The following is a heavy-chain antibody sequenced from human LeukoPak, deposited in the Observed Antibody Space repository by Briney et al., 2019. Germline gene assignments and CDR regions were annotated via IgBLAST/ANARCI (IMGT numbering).Heavy chain of an antibody. J-gene: IGHJ3*02. D-gene: IGHD1-1*01. Sequence: GGSLRLSCAASGFTFSSYSMNWVRQAPGKGLEWVSSISSSSSYIYYADSVKGRFTISRDNAQNSLYLQMNSLRAEDTAVYYCARLGGNAFDIWGQGTMVTVSS. CDR1: GFTFSSYS. CDR2: ISSSSSYI. V-gene: IGHV3-21*01. CDR3: ARLGGNAFDI.